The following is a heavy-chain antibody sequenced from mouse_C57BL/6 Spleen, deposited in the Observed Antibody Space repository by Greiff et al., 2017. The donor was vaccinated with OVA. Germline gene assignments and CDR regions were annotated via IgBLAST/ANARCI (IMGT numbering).Heavy chain of an antibody. J-gene: IGHJ3*01. CDR1: GFTFSDYG. Sequence: EVKLMESGGGLVKPGGSLKLSCAASGFTFSDYGMHWVRQAPEKGLEWVAYISSGSSTIYYADTVKGRFTISRDNAKNTLFLQMTSLRSEDTAMYYCAREYGPRGAWFAYWGQGTLVTVSA. CDR2: ISSGSSTI. CDR3: AREYGPRGAWFAY. V-gene: IGHV5-17*01. D-gene: IGHD2-10*02.